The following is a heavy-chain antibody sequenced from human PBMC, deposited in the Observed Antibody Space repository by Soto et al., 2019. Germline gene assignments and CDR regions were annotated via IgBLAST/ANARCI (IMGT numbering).Heavy chain of an antibody. CDR1: GGTFSSYT. J-gene: IGHJ6*03. Sequence: GASVKVSCKASGGTFSSYTISWVRQAPGQGLEWMGRIIPILGIANYAQKFQGRVTITADKSTSTAYMELSSLRSEDTAVYYCARYYYGSGTAQGYYYYMDVWGKGTTVTVSS. D-gene: IGHD3-10*01. CDR2: IIPILGIA. V-gene: IGHV1-69*02. CDR3: ARYYYGSGTAQGYYYYMDV.